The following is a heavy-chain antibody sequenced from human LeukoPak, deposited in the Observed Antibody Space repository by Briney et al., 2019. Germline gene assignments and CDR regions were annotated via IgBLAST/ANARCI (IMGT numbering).Heavy chain of an antibody. CDR1: GFTFSDYY. CDR3: ARDTYNSSGYYCFDY. CDR2: ISSSGSII. D-gene: IGHD3-22*01. J-gene: IGHJ4*02. Sequence: GGSLRLSCAASGFTFSDYYMSWIRQAPGKGLEWVSYISSSGSIIYYADSVKGRFTISRDKSKNTLYLQMNSLRAEDTAVYYCARDTYNSSGYYCFDYWGQGALVTVSS. V-gene: IGHV3-11*04.